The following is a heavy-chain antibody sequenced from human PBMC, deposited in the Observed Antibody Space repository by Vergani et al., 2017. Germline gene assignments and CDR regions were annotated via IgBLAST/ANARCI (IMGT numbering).Heavy chain of an antibody. D-gene: IGHD3-10*01. CDR3: ARVMVRGVASLDY. Sequence: EVQLVESGGGLVKRGGSLRLSCAASGFTFSSYSMNWVRQAPGKGLEWVSSISSSSSYIHYSDSVKGRFTISRDNAKNSLYLQMNSLRAEDTAVYYCARVMVRGVASLDYWGQGTLVTVSS. J-gene: IGHJ4*02. CDR2: ISSSSSYI. V-gene: IGHV3-21*01. CDR1: GFTFSSYS.